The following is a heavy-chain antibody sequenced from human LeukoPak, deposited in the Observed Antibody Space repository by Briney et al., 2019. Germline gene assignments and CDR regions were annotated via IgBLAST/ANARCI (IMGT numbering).Heavy chain of an antibody. J-gene: IGHJ4*02. CDR3: ASPATGDGYNY. CDR2: IISIFGTA. D-gene: IGHD5-24*01. Sequence: GSSVKVSCKASGGTFSSYAISWVRQAPGQGLEWMGGIISIFGTANHAQKFQGRVTITTDESTSTAYMELSSLRSEDTAVYYCASPATGDGYNYWGQGTLVTVSS. V-gene: IGHV1-69*05. CDR1: GGTFSSYA.